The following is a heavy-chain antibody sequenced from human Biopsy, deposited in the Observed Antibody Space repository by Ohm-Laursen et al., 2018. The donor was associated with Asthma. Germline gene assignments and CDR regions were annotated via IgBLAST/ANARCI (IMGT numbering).Heavy chain of an antibody. D-gene: IGHD6-13*01. CDR1: GYTFIGCH. J-gene: IGHJ5*02. CDR3: ARGQKSAGDRWFDP. V-gene: IGHV1-2*06. Sequence: SVKVSCNASGYTFIGCHIHWMRQAPGQGLEWMGRINPNSGGTNYAQKFQGRVTMTRDTSIGTAYMEVSRLRSDDTAVYYCARGQKSAGDRWFDPWGQGTLVTVSS. CDR2: INPNSGGT.